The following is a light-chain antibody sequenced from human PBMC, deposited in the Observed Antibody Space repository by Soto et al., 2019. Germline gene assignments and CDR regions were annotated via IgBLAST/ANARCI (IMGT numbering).Light chain of an antibody. CDR3: QQYSRARRT. J-gene: IGKJ1*01. Sequence: EIVLTQSPATLSLSPGERATLSFRASQSVTSNYLAWYQQKPGHAPSVLIYGESNTATGIPDRFSGSVSETAVIIPTSRIEPEEFVVDYCQQYSRARRTFGQGTKVDIK. CDR1: QSVTSNY. CDR2: GES. V-gene: IGKV3-20*01.